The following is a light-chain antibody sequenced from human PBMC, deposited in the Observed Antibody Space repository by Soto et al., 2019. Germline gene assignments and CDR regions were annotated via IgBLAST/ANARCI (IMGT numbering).Light chain of an antibody. Sequence: DIQMTQSPSTLSGSVGDRATITCRASQTISSGLAWYQQKPGKAPKHLIYKASTLKSGVPSRFSGSGSGTEFTLTISSLQPDDFATYYCQHYNSYSEAFGQGTKVELK. CDR3: QHYNSYSEA. J-gene: IGKJ1*01. CDR1: QTISSG. CDR2: KAS. V-gene: IGKV1-5*03.